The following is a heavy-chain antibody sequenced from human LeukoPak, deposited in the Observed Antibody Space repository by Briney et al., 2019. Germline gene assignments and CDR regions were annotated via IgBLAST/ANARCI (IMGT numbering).Heavy chain of an antibody. V-gene: IGHV3-74*01. D-gene: IGHD4-17*01. CDR2: INSDGSST. CDR3: ARAPNDYGDTPDY. Sequence: GGSLRLSCAASGFTFSDSWMHWVRHAPGKGLVWVSRINSDGSSTSYADSVKGRFTISRDNAKNTLYLQMNSLRAEDTAVYYCARAPNDYGDTPDYWGQGTLVTVSS. J-gene: IGHJ4*02. CDR1: GFTFSDSW.